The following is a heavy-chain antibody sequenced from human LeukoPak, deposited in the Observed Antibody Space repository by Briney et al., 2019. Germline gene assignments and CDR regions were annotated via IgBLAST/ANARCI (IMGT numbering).Heavy chain of an antibody. J-gene: IGHJ5*02. CDR2: ISAYNGNT. V-gene: IGHV1-18*01. Sequence: ASVKVSCKASGYTFTSYGISWVRQAPGQGLEWMGWISAYNGNTNYAQKLQGRVTMTTDTSTSTAYMELGSLRSDDTAVYYCARGHRSITMVRGGLTWFDPWGQGTLVTVSS. CDR3: ARGHRSITMVRGGLTWFDP. CDR1: GYTFTSYG. D-gene: IGHD3-10*01.